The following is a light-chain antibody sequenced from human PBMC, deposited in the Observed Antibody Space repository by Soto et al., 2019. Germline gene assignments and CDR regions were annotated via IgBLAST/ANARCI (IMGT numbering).Light chain of an antibody. CDR3: QQYDSLLPWT. Sequence: EIVLTLSPSIMYLSPGERATISCRASQTVGRSFLAWYQQKPGQSPRLLIFGTSIRATGTPDRFSGGGSGADFTRTISSLDPEDYAVYYCQQYDSLLPWTFRQGTKVDI. CDR2: GTS. CDR1: QTVGRSF. V-gene: IGKV3-20*01. J-gene: IGKJ1*01.